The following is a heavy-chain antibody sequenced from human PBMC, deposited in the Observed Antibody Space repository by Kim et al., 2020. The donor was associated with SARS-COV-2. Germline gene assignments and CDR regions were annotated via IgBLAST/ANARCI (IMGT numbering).Heavy chain of an antibody. D-gene: IGHD3-9*01. CDR1: GGSVSSGSYY. CDR2: IYYSGST. CDR3: ARERYVNYDILTGYYHFDY. Sequence: SETLSLTCTVSGGSVSSGSYYWSWIRQPPGKGLEWIGYIYYSGSTNYNPSPKSRVTISVDTSKNQFSLKLSSVTAADTAVYYCARERYVNYDILTGYYHFDYWGQGTLVTVSS. V-gene: IGHV4-61*01. J-gene: IGHJ4*02.